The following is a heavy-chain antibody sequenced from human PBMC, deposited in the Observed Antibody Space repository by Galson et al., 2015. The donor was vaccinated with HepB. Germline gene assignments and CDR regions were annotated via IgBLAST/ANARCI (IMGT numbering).Heavy chain of an antibody. J-gene: IGHJ6*03. CDR2: INPNSGGT. D-gene: IGHD3-22*01. CDR3: ARDFYDSSGYSVYYYYMDV. V-gene: IGHV1-2*04. CDR1: GYTFTGYY. Sequence: SVKVSCKASGYTFTGYYMHWVQQAPGQGLEWMGWINPNSGGTNYAQKFQGWVTMTRDTSISTAYMELSRLRSDDTAVYYCARDFYDSSGYSVYYYYMDVWGKGTTVTVSS.